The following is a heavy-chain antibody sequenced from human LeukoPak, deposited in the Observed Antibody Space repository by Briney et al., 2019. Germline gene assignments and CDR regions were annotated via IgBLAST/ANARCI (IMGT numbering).Heavy chain of an antibody. CDR3: ARDERRYCSDSSCYPGDY. CDR2: ISRTSAYI. V-gene: IGHV3-21*01. CDR1: GFTFSSYA. J-gene: IGHJ4*02. D-gene: IGHD2-2*01. Sequence: PGGSLRLSCAASGFTFSSYAMKWFRQAPGKGLEWVSAISRTSAYIYYSDSVKGRFTISRDNAKNSVYLQIDSLRAEDTAVYYCARDERRYCSDSSCYPGDYWGQGTLVTVSS.